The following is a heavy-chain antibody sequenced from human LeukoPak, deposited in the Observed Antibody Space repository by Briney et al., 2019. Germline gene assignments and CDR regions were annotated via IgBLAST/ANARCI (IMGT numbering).Heavy chain of an antibody. V-gene: IGHV3-74*01. D-gene: IGHD5-18*01. Sequence: GGSLRLSCAASGFTFSSYWMHWVRQAPRKGLVWVSRINSDGSITSYADSVKGRFTISRDNAKNTLYLQMNSLRAEDTAAYYCVRGRGYSYGDNWYFDLWGRGTLVTVSS. CDR1: GFTFSSYW. CDR3: VRGRGYSYGDNWYFDL. J-gene: IGHJ2*01. CDR2: INSDGSIT.